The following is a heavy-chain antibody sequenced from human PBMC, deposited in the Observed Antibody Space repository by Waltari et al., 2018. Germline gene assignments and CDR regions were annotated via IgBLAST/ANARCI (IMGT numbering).Heavy chain of an antibody. CDR2: IKQDGSEK. V-gene: IGHV3-7*01. D-gene: IGHD3-10*02. J-gene: IGHJ3*02. Sequence: EVQLVESGGGWVQPGGSLRLSCAASGFIFRNYWMTWVRQAPGKGLEWVANIKQDGSEKYYLDSVKGRFSISRDNAKKSLYLQMNSLRVEDTAVYYCARYAPDYLGDYPDVIDIWGQGTMVTVSS. CDR3: ARYAPDYLGDYPDVIDI. CDR1: GFIFRNYW.